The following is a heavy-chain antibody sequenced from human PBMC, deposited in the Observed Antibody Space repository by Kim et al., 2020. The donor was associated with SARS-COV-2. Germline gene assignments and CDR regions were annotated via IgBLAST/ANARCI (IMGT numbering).Heavy chain of an antibody. Sequence: GGSLRLSCAASGFMFSDHYMDWVRQAPGKGLEWIGRIRNKPNGYTTENAASVRGRFIISRDDSKNSLFLQMNSLKIEDTAVYYCVRFSRSHVVVRTVHEVELWGRGTLVTVSS. D-gene: IGHD2-21*01. CDR1: GFMFSDHY. CDR2: IRNKPNGYTT. CDR3: VRFSRSHVVVRTVHEVEL. J-gene: IGHJ2*01. V-gene: IGHV3-72*01.